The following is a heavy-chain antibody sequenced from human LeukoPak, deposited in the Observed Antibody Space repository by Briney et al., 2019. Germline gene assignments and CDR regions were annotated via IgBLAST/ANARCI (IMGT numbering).Heavy chain of an antibody. CDR1: GGSFRGYY. V-gene: IGHV4-34*01. CDR2: INHRGST. D-gene: IGHD4-17*01. Sequence: PLETLSLTCAVYGGSFRGYYWSWIRQPPGKGLEWIGEINHRGSTNYNPSPKSRVTVSVDTSKDQFSLKLTSVTAADTAVYYCARSNGDYFAYIDYWDQGTLVTVSS. J-gene: IGHJ4*02. CDR3: ARSNGDYFAYIDY.